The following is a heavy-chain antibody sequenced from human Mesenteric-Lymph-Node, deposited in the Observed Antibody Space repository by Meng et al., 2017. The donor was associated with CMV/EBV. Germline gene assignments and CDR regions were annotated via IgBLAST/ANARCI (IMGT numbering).Heavy chain of an antibody. CDR1: GYTFTGYY. CDR2: ISAYNGNT. D-gene: IGHD2-8*01. V-gene: IGHV1-18*04. CDR3: ARDSRRTYCTNGVCYTERYYYGMDV. Sequence: ASVKVSCKASGYTFTGYYMHWVRQAPGQGLEWMGWISAYNGNTNYAQKLQGRVTMTTDTSTSTAYMELRSLRSDDTAVYYCARDSRRTYCTNGVCYTERYYYGMDVWGQGTTVTVSS. J-gene: IGHJ6*02.